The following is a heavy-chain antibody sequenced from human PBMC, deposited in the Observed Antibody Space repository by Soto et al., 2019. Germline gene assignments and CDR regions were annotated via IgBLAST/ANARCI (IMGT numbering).Heavy chain of an antibody. D-gene: IGHD6-25*01. Sequence: QVQLVQSGAEVKKPGASVKVSCKASGYTFTSYAMHWVRQAPGQRLEWMGWINAGNGNTKYSQKFQGRVTITRDTPASTAYMELSSLRSEDMAVYYCAVDPIAASSGLDYDYYGMDVWGQGTTVTVSS. V-gene: IGHV1-3*01. CDR2: INAGNGNT. CDR1: GYTFTSYA. J-gene: IGHJ6*02. CDR3: AVDPIAASSGLDYDYYGMDV.